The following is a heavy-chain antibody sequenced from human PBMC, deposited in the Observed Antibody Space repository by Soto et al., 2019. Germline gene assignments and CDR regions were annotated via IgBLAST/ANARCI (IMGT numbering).Heavy chain of an antibody. CDR3: ARALVGATPPDY. D-gene: IGHD1-26*01. Sequence: QVQLVESGGGVVQPGRSLRLSCAASGFTFSSYGMHWVRQAPGKGLEWVAVIWYDGSNKHYADSVKGRLTISRDNSKNTLYLQMNSLRAEDTAVYYCARALVGATPPDYWGQGTLVTVSS. V-gene: IGHV3-33*01. CDR2: IWYDGSNK. J-gene: IGHJ4*02. CDR1: GFTFSSYG.